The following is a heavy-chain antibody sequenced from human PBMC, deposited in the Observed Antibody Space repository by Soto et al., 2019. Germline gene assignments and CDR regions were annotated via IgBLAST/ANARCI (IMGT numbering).Heavy chain of an antibody. Sequence: EVQLLESGGGLVQPGGSLRLSCAASGFTFSNYAMSWVRQAPGKGLEWVSAISGGGETTYYADSVKGRFNITRDDSKNTLCLQMNSLRAEYTAVYYYWKPEDSSSGVWHYWGQGTLVAVSS. J-gene: IGHJ4*01. V-gene: IGHV3-23*01. CDR1: GFTFSNYA. CDR2: ISGGGETT. CDR3: WKPEDSSSGVWHY. D-gene: IGHD6-13*01.